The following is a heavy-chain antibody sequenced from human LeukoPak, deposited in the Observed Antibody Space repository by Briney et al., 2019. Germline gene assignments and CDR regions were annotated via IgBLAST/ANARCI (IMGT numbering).Heavy chain of an antibody. V-gene: IGHV3-23*01. CDR1: GFTFSVAA. Sequence: QPGRSLRLSCAASGFTFSVAAMTWVRQAPGKGLEWVSLIGASGESTYYADSVKGRFTISRDNSKNTLSLQMNSLRVEDTAMYFCAKDIQLSTWGLGTMVTVSS. CDR2: IGASGEST. CDR3: AKDIQLST. J-gene: IGHJ3*01. D-gene: IGHD5-24*01.